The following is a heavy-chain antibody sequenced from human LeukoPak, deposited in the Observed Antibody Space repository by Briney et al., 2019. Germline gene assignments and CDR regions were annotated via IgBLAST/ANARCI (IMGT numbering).Heavy chain of an antibody. Sequence: PSQTLSLTCTVSGGSISSSSFYWGWIRQPPGKGLEWIGSIYYSGSTYYNPSLKSRVTIFVDTSKNQFSLKLSSVTAADTAVYYCASIVTAMVRRFDYWGQGTLVTVSS. D-gene: IGHD5-18*01. CDR1: GGSISSSSFY. CDR3: ASIVTAMVRRFDY. V-gene: IGHV4-39*01. CDR2: IYYSGST. J-gene: IGHJ4*02.